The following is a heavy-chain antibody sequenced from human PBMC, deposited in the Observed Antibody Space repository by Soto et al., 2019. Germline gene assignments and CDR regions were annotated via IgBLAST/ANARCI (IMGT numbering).Heavy chain of an antibody. J-gene: IGHJ4*02. D-gene: IGHD1-1*01. CDR3: AKGYKQQPFDY. V-gene: IGHV3-23*01. Sequence: EVPLLESGGGLVQPGGALRLSCAASGFTFSSYAMSWVRQAPGKGVEWVSGISGSGATTNYADSVKGRFTLSRDNAKNMLYLQMNSLRAEDTAIYYCAKGYKQQPFDYWGQGTLVTVSS. CDR2: ISGSGATT. CDR1: GFTFSSYA.